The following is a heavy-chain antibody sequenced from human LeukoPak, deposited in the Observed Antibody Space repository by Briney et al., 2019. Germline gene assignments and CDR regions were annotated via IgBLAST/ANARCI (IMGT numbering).Heavy chain of an antibody. Sequence: SETLSLTCTVSGGSISGYYWSWIRQPAGKGLEWIGRMYAIGSTNYNPSLKSRVTMSVDTSKNQFSLKLSSVTAADTAVYYCARQDSSGWTPFDYWGQGTLVTVSS. V-gene: IGHV4-4*07. CDR1: GGSISGYY. J-gene: IGHJ4*02. CDR2: MYAIGST. D-gene: IGHD6-19*01. CDR3: ARQDSSGWTPFDY.